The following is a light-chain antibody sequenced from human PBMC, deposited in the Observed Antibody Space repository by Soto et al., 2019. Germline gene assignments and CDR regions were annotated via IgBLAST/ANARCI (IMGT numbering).Light chain of an antibody. Sequence: DIVMTQSPLSLPVTPGEPASISCRSSQSLLHSNGYNYLDWYLQKPGQSPQLLIYLGSNRASGVPDRSSGRRSGTDFTLIISRVEAEDVRVYYCMQALQSPTFGGGTKVEIK. CDR3: MQALQSPT. CDR1: QSLLHSNGYNY. V-gene: IGKV2-28*01. J-gene: IGKJ4*01. CDR2: LGS.